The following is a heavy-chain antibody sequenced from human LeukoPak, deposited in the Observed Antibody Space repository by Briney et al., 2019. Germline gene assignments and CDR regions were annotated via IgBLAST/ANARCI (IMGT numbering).Heavy chain of an antibody. CDR1: GGSINSGTYY. D-gene: IGHD6-6*01. Sequence: PSQTLSPTCTVSGGSINSGTYYWSWIRQPTGKGLEWIGRMYTSGSTNYNPSLESRVTISVNTSKNQFSLKLSSVTAADTAVYYCARGEKGSSPGSINYGGREPWSPSPQ. CDR2: MYTSGST. CDR3: ARGEKGSSPGSINY. V-gene: IGHV4-61*02. J-gene: IGHJ4*02.